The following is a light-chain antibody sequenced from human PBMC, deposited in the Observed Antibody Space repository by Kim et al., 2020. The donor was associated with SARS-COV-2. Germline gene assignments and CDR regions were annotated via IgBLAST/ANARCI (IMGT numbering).Light chain of an antibody. CDR2: YDV. CDR3: QGWDSTSGDTI. J-gene: IGLJ2*01. CDR1: NIGRDK. Sequence: SYELTQPPSVSLAPGETARITCGGDNIGRDKVHWYQQKPGQAPVLVIYYDVNRPSGIPDRFSGSNSGNTATLTISRVEAGDEADFDCQGWDSTSGDTIFG. V-gene: IGLV3-21*04.